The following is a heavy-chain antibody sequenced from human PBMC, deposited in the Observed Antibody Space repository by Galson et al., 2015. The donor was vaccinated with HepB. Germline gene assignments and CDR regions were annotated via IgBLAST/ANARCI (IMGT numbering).Heavy chain of an antibody. CDR3: ARGAMIRGLPDYYGMDV. CDR1: GYTFTTYA. Sequence: SVKVSCKASGYTFTTYAMHWVRQAPGQRLEWMGWINAGNGNTKSLQKFQGRVTITRDTSASTVYMELSSLRSEDTAVYYCARGAMIRGLPDYYGMDVWGQGTTVTVSS. V-gene: IGHV1-3*01. CDR2: INAGNGNT. J-gene: IGHJ6*02. D-gene: IGHD3-10*01.